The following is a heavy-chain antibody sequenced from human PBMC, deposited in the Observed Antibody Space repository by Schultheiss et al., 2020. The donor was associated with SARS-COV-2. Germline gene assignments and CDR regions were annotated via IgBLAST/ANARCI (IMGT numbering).Heavy chain of an antibody. CDR1: GFTFSSYS. J-gene: IGHJ6*02. CDR3: ARGPSSKYDFLYYYYYGMDV. D-gene: IGHD3-3*01. CDR2: ISSSSSTI. Sequence: GESLKISCAASGFTFSSYSMNWVRQAPGKGLEWVSYISSSSSTIYYADSVKGRFTISRDNAKNSLYLQMNSLRDEDTAVYYCARGPSSKYDFLYYYYYGMDVWGQGTTVTVSS. V-gene: IGHV3-48*02.